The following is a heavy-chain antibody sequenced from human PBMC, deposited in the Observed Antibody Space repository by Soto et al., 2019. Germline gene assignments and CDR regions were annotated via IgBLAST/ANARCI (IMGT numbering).Heavy chain of an antibody. J-gene: IGHJ5*02. V-gene: IGHV4-39*01. CDR1: GRSISEINSY. CDR2: IHHTGST. CDR3: ARPEGGYGSGYSWFDP. D-gene: IGHD5-12*01. Sequence: SETLSLTCSVSGRSISEINSYWGWIRQTPGEGLEWIGTIHHTGSTYYNPSLKSRVIISLDTSKNQFSLKLSSVAAADTALYYCARPEGGYGSGYSWFDPWGQGTRVTVSS.